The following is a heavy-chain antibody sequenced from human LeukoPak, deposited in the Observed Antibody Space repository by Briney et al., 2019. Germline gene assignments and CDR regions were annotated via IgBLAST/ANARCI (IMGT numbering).Heavy chain of an antibody. J-gene: IGHJ4*02. CDR3: ARLERRYYGSGSYYPIFDY. CDR1: GDSISLYY. D-gene: IGHD3-10*01. V-gene: IGHV4-4*07. CDR2: IHTNGNT. Sequence: SETLSLTCTMSGDSISLYYWTWIRQPAGKGLEWIGRIHTNGNTNYNPSLKSRVTMSVDTSKNQFSLKLSSVTAADTAVYYCARLERRYYGSGSYYPIFDYWGQGTLVTVSS.